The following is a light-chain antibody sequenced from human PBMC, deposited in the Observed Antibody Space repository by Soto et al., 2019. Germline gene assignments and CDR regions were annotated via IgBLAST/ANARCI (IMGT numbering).Light chain of an antibody. V-gene: IGKV1-39*01. CDR2: AAS. J-gene: IGKJ1*01. CDR3: QQRYSTPWT. Sequence: DIQMTQSPSSLSASVGDRVTITCRASQSISSYLNWYQQKPGKAPKLLIYAASSLQSGVPSRFSGSGSGTDFTLTISSMPTPDSAHYYCQQRYSTPWTFGQGTKVDIK. CDR1: QSISSY.